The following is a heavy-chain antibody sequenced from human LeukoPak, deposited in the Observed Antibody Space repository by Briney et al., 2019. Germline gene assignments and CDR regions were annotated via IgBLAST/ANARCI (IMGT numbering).Heavy chain of an antibody. CDR3: ARGRGIGSSVSFDY. V-gene: IGHV4-39*01. D-gene: IGHD6-6*01. CDR2: IYDSGST. CDR1: GASISSSDYF. J-gene: IGHJ4*02. Sequence: SETLSLTCSVSGASISSSDYFWGWIRQSPGKGLEWIGNIYDSGSTYYNPSLRSRVTLSADTSKNQFSLKLTSVTAADTAVYYCARGRGIGSSVSFDYWGQGTLVTVSS.